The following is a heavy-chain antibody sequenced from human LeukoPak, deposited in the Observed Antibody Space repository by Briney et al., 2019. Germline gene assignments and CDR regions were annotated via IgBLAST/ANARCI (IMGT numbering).Heavy chain of an antibody. V-gene: IGHV3-53*01. CDR1: GFIVSSKY. CDR2: VYSNDDT. D-gene: IGHD3-16*02. J-gene: IGHJ4*02. Sequence: GGSLRLSCAASGFIVSSKYMSWVRQAPGKGLEWVSTVYSNDDTYYADPVKGRFSISRDKSKNTLYLQMNSLRAEDTAVYYCARDLGRLGELSLGVYWGQGTLVTVSS. CDR3: ARDLGRLGELSLGVY.